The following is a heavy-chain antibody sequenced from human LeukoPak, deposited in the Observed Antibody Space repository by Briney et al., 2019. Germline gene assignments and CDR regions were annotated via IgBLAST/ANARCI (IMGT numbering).Heavy chain of an antibody. V-gene: IGHV3-23*01. CDR1: GFPFRTFA. Sequence: GGSLRPSCVPPGFPFRTFAMSGFRQAPGKGREGLPSITGSGGSTYYADSVKGRFTISRDNSKNTLYLQMNSQRAEDTAVYSCAKGHIDGEGYYYFDYWGQGILVTVSS. D-gene: IGHD3-22*01. CDR2: ITGSGGST. CDR3: AKGHIDGEGYYYFDY. J-gene: IGHJ4*02.